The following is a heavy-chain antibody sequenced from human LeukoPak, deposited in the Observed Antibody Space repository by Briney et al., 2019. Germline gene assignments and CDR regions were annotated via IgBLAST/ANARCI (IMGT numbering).Heavy chain of an antibody. D-gene: IGHD3-10*01. Sequence: ASVKVSCKASGYTFTSYYMHWVRQAPGQGLEWMGIINPSGGSTSYAQKFQGRVTMTRDTSTTTAYMELRSLTSDDTAVYYCARDNYYYGSGSYYFDYWGQGTLVTVSS. CDR1: GYTFTSYY. V-gene: IGHV1-46*01. CDR2: INPSGGST. J-gene: IGHJ4*02. CDR3: ARDNYYYGSGSYYFDY.